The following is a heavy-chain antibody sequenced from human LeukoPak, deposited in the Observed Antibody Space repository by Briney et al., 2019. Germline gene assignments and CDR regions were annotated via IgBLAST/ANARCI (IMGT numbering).Heavy chain of an antibody. V-gene: IGHV3-23*01. Sequence: GGSLRLSCAASGFTFSSYAMAWVRQAPGKGLEWGSAIRGSGTSTYYADSVKGRFTISRDNSKKTLYLLMNSLRAEDTAVYYCAKDPRVGASAAEYFQYWGQGTLVTVSS. J-gene: IGHJ1*01. CDR3: AKDPRVGASAAEYFQY. D-gene: IGHD1-26*01. CDR2: IRGSGTST. CDR1: GFTFSSYA.